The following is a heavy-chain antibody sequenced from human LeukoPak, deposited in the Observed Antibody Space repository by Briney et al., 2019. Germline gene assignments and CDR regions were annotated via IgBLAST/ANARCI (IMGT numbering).Heavy chain of an antibody. V-gene: IGHV3-7*01. CDR3: ARRYSSGWDAFDY. D-gene: IGHD6-19*01. CDR2: IKQDGSEK. Sequence: GGSLRLSCAASGFTFSSYWMSWVRQTPGEGLEWVANIKQDGSEKYYVDSVKGRFTISRDNTKNSLYLQMNSLRAEDTAVYYCARRYSSGWDAFDYWGQGALVTVSS. CDR1: GFTFSSYW. J-gene: IGHJ4*02.